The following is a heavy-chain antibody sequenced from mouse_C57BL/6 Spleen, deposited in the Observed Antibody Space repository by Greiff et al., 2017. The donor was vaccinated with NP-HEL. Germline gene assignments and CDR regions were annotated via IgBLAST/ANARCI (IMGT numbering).Heavy chain of an antibody. V-gene: IGHV8-12*01. CDR2: IYWDDDK. D-gene: IGHD2-5*01. CDR1: GFSLSTSGMG. Sequence: QVTLKVCGPGILQSSQTLSLTCSFSGFSLSTSGMGVSWIRQPSGKGLEWLAHIYWDDDKRYNPSLKSRLTISKDTSRNQVFLKITSVDTADTATYYCARSEVYSNYEGGAMDYWGQGTSVTVSS. CDR3: ARSEVYSNYEGGAMDY. J-gene: IGHJ4*01.